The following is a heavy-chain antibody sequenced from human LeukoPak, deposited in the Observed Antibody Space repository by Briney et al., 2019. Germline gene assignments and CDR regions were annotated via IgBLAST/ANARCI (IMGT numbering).Heavy chain of an antibody. J-gene: IGHJ4*02. CDR1: GFTFSSYA. V-gene: IGHV3-23*01. Sequence: PGGSLRLSCAASGFTFSSYAMSWVRQAPGKGLEWVSAISGSGGSTYYADSVKGRFTISRDNSKNTLYLQMNSLRAEDTAVYYCAKDPWTTGGRDGLFDYWGQGTLVTVSS. CDR3: AKDPWTTGGRDGLFDY. D-gene: IGHD4-17*01. CDR2: ISGSGGST.